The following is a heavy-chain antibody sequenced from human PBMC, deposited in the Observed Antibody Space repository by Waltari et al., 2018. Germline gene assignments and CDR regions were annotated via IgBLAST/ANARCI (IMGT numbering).Heavy chain of an antibody. CDR2: MNPNSGNT. D-gene: IGHD2-15*01. J-gene: IGHJ5*02. CDR1: GYTFTSYD. V-gene: IGHV1-8*01. CDR3: ARSCSGGSCYPNWFDP. Sequence: QVQLVQSGAEVKKPGASVKVSCKASGYTFTSYDINWVRQAAGQGLEWMGWMNPNSGNTGYAQKFQGRVTMTRNTSISTAYMELSSLRSEDTAVYYCARSCSGGSCYPNWFDPWGQGTLVTVSS.